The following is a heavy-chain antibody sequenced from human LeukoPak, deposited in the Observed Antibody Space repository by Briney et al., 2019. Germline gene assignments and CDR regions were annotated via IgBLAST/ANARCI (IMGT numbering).Heavy chain of an antibody. CDR1: RFTSRTYE. V-gene: IGHV3-48*03. CDR3: ARGAGGYTYCRFEY. D-gene: IGHD5-12*01. Sequence: RGSLRLSCAASRFTSRTYEINWVRQAPGKGLGWLSYISSSGGTIYYADPVKGRFTISRDNAKTTLYRHMNSLTAREPAVFYVARGAGGYTYCRFEYWGQGTLVTVSS. CDR2: ISSSGGTI. J-gene: IGHJ4*02.